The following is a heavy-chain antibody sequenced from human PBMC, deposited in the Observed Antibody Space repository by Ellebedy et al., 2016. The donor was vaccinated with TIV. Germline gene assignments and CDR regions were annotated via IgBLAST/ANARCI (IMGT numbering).Heavy chain of an antibody. Sequence: GESLKISCAASGFTFSAAAMHWVRQASGKGLEWVGRIRSKTNSFTTAYAASVKGRFTISRDDSKNTAYLQMNSLKTEDTAVYYCTHSNYWGQGTLVTVSS. D-gene: IGHD2-15*01. CDR2: IRSKTNSFTT. J-gene: IGHJ4*02. V-gene: IGHV3-73*01. CDR1: GFTFSAAA. CDR3: THSNY.